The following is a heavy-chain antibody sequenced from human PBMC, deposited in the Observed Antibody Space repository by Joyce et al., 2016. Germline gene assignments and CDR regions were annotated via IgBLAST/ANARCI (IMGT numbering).Heavy chain of an antibody. V-gene: IGHV3-21*01. D-gene: IGHD3-16*01. J-gene: IGHJ6*02. CDR1: GSTFSSSS. Sequence: QLVESGGGVFKAGGSLRLPCEASGSTFSSSSMSWFRQAPGNGLEWVSAISATSYYIFHAETVRGRFTVSRDNAKKTLYLQMNSLRAEDSAVFYCARGGISYYYAMDVWGQGTTVTVSS. CDR2: ISATSYYI. CDR3: ARGGISYYYAMDV.